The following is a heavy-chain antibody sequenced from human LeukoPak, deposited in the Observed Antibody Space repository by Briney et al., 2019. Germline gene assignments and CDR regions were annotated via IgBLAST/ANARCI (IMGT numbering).Heavy chain of an antibody. CDR2: IYYSGST. J-gene: IGHJ4*02. D-gene: IGHD3-9*01. CDR3: ARDMPPLPGYSPLDY. V-gene: IGHV4-59*01. CDR1: GGSTSSYY. Sequence: PSETLSLTCTVSGGSTSSYYWSWIRQPPGKGLKWIGYIYYSGSTNYNPSLKSRVTISVDTSKNQFSLKLSSVTAADTAVYYCARDMPPLPGYSPLDYWGQGTLVTVSS.